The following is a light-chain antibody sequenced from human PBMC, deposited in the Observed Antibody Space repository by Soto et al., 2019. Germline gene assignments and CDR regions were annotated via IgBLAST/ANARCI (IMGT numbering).Light chain of an antibody. V-gene: IGLV2-14*03. CDR1: SSDVGGYNY. CDR3: SSYTSSSTSV. Sequence: QSALTQPASVSGSPGQSIIISCTGTSSDVGGYNYVSWYQHHPGKAPKLMIYDVSNRPSGVSNRFSGSKSGNTASLTISGLQAEDEADYYCSSYTSSSTSVFGTGTKLTVL. J-gene: IGLJ1*01. CDR2: DVS.